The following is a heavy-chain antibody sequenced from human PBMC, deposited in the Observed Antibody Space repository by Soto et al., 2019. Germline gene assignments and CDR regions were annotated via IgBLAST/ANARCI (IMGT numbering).Heavy chain of an antibody. CDR2: IYYSGST. CDR3: AGCGAELDAFDI. V-gene: IGHV4-59*01. J-gene: IGHJ3*02. CDR1: GGSISSYY. D-gene: IGHD2-21*01. Sequence: PSETLSLTCTVSGGSISSYYWSWIRQPPGKGLEWIGYIYYSGSTNYNPSLKSRVTISVDTSKNQLSLKLSSVTAADTAVYYCAGCGAELDAFDIWGQGTMVTVSS.